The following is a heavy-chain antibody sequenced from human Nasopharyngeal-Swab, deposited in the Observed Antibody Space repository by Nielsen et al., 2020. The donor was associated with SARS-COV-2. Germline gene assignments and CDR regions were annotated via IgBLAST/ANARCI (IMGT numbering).Heavy chain of an antibody. Sequence: SETLSLTCTVSGGSISSSSYYWGWIRQPPGKGLEWIGSIYYSGSTYYNPSHKSRVTISVDTSKNQFSLKLSSVTAADTAVYYCARGAYSSGWYDYWGQGTLVTVSS. CDR2: IYYSGST. J-gene: IGHJ4*02. CDR3: ARGAYSSGWYDY. D-gene: IGHD6-19*01. CDR1: GGSISSSSYY. V-gene: IGHV4-39*01.